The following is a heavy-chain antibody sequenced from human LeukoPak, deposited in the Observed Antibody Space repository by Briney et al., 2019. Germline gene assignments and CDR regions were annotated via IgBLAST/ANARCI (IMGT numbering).Heavy chain of an antibody. CDR2: MNPQSAAT. Sequence: ASVKVSCKSSGYTLTGYYIHWVRQAPGQGLEWMGWMNPQSAATNYEQKLQGRVTMTRDTSINTAYMELRSLRSDDTAVYYCARSSFYYHYMNVWGKGTTVTVSS. CDR1: GYTLTGYY. J-gene: IGHJ6*03. V-gene: IGHV1-2*02. CDR3: ARSSFYYHYMNV.